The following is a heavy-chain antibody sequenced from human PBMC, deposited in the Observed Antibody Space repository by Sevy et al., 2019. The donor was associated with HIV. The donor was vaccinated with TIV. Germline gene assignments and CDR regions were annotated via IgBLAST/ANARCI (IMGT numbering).Heavy chain of an antibody. CDR1: GGTFSYHG. CDR2: IIPIIGTT. D-gene: IGHD3-9*01. V-gene: IGHV1-69*13. CDR3: ARGGPDDILTHYGMDV. J-gene: IGHJ6*02. Sequence: ASVKVSCKASGGTFSYHGITWVRQAPGQGLECMGGIIPIIGTTKYAQMFQGRLTIIADDSTSTVYMDLTSLRYEDTAVYYCARGGPDDILTHYGMDVWGQGTTVTVSS.